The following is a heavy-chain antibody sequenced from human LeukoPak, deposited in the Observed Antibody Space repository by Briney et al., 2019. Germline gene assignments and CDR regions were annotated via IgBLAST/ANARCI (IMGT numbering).Heavy chain of an antibody. CDR2: IYSGGST. D-gene: IGHD3-22*01. CDR3: ARSYDSSGYYRTRFDY. CDR1: GFTVSSNY. V-gene: IGHV3-53*01. J-gene: IGHJ4*02. Sequence: GGSLRLSCAASGFTVSSNYMSWVHQAPGKGLEWASAIYSGGSTYYADSVKGRFTISRDNSKNTLYLQMNSLRAEDTAVYYCARSYDSSGYYRTRFDYWGQGTLVTVSS.